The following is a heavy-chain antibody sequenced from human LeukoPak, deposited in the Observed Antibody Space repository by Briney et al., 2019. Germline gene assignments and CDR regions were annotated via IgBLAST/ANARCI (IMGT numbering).Heavy chain of an antibody. CDR2: ISTSGST. CDR1: GGSISTYY. D-gene: IGHD3-10*01. V-gene: IGHV4-4*07. CDR3: AREVITMVRGVITFTGFDY. Sequence: SETLSLTCTVSGGSISTYYWSWIRQPAGKGLEWIGHISTSGSTNYNPSLKSRVTMSVDTSKNQFSLRLRSVTAVDTAVYYCAREVITMVRGVITFTGFDYWGQGTLVTVSS. J-gene: IGHJ4*02.